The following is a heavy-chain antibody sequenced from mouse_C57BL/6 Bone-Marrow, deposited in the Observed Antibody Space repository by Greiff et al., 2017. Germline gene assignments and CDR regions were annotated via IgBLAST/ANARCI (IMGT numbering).Heavy chain of an antibody. CDR2: IDPEDGET. CDR3: ARSYYGNSYFDY. J-gene: IGHJ2*01. V-gene: IGHV14-2*01. Sequence: EVKVVESGAELVKPGASVKLSCTASGFNIKDYYMHWVKQRTEQGLEWIGRIDPEDGETKYAPKFQGKATITADTSSNTAYLQLSSLTSEDTAVYYCARSYYGNSYFDYWGQGTTLTVSS. CDR1: GFNIKDYY. D-gene: IGHD2-1*01.